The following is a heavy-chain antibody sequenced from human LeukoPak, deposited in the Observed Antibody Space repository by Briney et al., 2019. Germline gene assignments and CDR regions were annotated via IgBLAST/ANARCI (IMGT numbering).Heavy chain of an antibody. V-gene: IGHV3-23*01. CDR2: ISGYSVTT. Sequence: PGGSLRLSCAASGFTFSSYSMNWVRQSPGKGLEWVSFISGYSVTTYYADSVQGRFTVSRDNSKQTLYLQMHSLRDEDTAIYYCAKHYGDYFLDFWGEGSLVTVSS. CDR3: AKHYGDYFLDF. J-gene: IGHJ4*02. D-gene: IGHD4-17*01. CDR1: GFTFSSYS.